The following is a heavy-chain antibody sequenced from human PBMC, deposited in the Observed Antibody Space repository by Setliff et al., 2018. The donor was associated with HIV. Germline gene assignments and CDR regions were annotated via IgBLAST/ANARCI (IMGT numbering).Heavy chain of an antibody. Sequence: SETLSLTCAVYGGTFSGYYWSWIRQPPGKGLEWIGEINHSGSTKYNPSLKSRVTISIDTSKNQFSLKLSSVTAADTAVHYCARVGYYDSSFDYWGQGTLVTVSS. CDR2: INHSGST. CDR3: ARVGYYDSSFDY. D-gene: IGHD3-22*01. CDR1: GGTFSGYY. V-gene: IGHV4-34*01. J-gene: IGHJ4*02.